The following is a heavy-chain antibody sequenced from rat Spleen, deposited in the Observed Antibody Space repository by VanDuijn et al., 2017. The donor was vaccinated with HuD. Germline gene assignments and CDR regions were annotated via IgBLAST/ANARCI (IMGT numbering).Heavy chain of an antibody. CDR3: AVSNYGY. CDR1: GFTFSSFS. V-gene: IGHV5-25*01. J-gene: IGHJ2*01. D-gene: IGHD1-11*01. CDR2: ITSGGSNT. Sequence: EVQLVESDGGLVQPGRSLKLSCAASGFTFSSFSMAWMRQAPKKGLEWVATITSGGSNTYYPDSVTGRFSISRDNAENTVYLQMSSLRSEDTATYYCAVSNYGYWGQGVMVTVSS.